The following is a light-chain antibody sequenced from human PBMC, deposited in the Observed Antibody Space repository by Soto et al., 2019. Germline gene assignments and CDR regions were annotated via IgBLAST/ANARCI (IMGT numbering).Light chain of an antibody. CDR1: SSNIGNNY. V-gene: IGLV1-51*01. J-gene: IGLJ2*01. CDR3: TTWDGSLPGEV. Sequence: QSVLTQSPSVSAAPGQKVTISCSGSSSNIGNNYVSWYQQVPGTAPKLLIYDNNKRPSGIPDRFSGSKSGTSRTLDITGLQTGDEADYYCTTWDGSLPGEVFGGGTKLTVL. CDR2: DNN.